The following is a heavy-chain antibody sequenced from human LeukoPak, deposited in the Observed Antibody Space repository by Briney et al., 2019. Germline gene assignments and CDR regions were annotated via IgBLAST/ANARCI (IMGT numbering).Heavy chain of an antibody. CDR3: ARAGYSSGWYVIGFDY. CDR2: IYYSGST. CDR1: GGSISSGGYY. D-gene: IGHD6-19*01. V-gene: IGHV4-31*03. J-gene: IGHJ4*02. Sequence: SSQTLSLTCTVSGGSISSGGYYWSWIRQHPGKGLEWIGYIYYSGSTYYNPSLKSRVTISVDTSKNQFSLKLSSVTAADTAVYYCARAGYSSGWYVIGFDYWGQGTLVTVSS.